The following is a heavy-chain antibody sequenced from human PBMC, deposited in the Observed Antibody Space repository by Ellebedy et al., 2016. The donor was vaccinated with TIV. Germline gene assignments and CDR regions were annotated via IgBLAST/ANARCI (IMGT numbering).Heavy chain of an antibody. CDR2: IYSGGST. CDR1: GFTVGNNF. CDR3: ARKTDTGTSGDY. V-gene: IGHV3-53*01. Sequence: GVSLKISCAASGFTVGNNFMSWVRQAPGKGLEWVSLIYSGGSTDYADSVKGRFTISRDSSKNTLYLQMNSLRAEDTAMYYCARKTDTGTSGDYWGQGTPVTVSS. J-gene: IGHJ4*02. D-gene: IGHD1-1*01.